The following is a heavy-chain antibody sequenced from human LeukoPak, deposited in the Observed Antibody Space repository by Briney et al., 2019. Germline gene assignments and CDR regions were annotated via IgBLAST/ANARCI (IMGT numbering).Heavy chain of an antibody. J-gene: IGHJ6*02. Sequence: GGSLRLSCAASGFTFSSYWMHWVRQAPGKGLVWVSRINSDGSSTSYADSVKGRYTISRDNAKNTLYLQMNSLRAEDTAVYYCARAVSGYHYYGMGVWGQGTTVTVSS. V-gene: IGHV3-74*01. CDR1: GFTFSSYW. CDR2: INSDGSST. D-gene: IGHD3-10*01. CDR3: ARAVSGYHYYGMGV.